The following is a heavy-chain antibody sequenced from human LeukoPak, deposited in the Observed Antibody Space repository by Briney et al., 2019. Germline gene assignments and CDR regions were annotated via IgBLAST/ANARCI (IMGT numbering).Heavy chain of an antibody. CDR2: IKQDGSEK. CDR3: ARAGDSSGYYYGDAFDI. J-gene: IGHJ3*02. V-gene: IGHV3-7*01. D-gene: IGHD3-22*01. Sequence: GGSLRLSCAASGFTFSSYWMSWVRQAPGKGLEWVANIKQDGSEKYYVDSVKGRSTLSRDNAKNSLYLQMNSLRAEETAVYYCARAGDSSGYYYGDAFDIWGQGTMVTVSS. CDR1: GFTFSSYW.